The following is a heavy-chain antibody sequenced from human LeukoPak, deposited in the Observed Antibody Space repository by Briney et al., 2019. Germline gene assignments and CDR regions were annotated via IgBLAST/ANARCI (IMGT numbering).Heavy chain of an antibody. J-gene: IGHJ5*02. V-gene: IGHV4-4*07. CDR3: ARDWSGIDP. CDR2: MYISGST. CDR1: GGSISSHY. Sequence: SETLSLTCTVSGGSISSHYWSWIRQPAGKGLEGIGRMYISGSTNYNPSLKSRLSMSVDTSNNQFSLRLRSVSAADTAIYYCARDWSGIDPWGPGTLVTVPS. D-gene: IGHD3-3*01.